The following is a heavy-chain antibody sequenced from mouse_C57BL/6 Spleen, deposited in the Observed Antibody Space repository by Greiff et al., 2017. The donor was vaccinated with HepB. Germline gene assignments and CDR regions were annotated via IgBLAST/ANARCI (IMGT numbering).Heavy chain of an antibody. CDR3: AWGYDYGFAY. CDR1: GYTFTSYW. Sequence: VQLQQPGAELVMPGASVKLSCKASGYTFTSYWMHWVKQRPGQGLEWIGEIDPSDSYTNYNQKFKGKSTLTVDKSSSTAYMQLSSLTSEDSAVYYCAWGYDYGFAYWGQGTLVTVSA. CDR2: IDPSDSYT. J-gene: IGHJ3*01. V-gene: IGHV1-69*01. D-gene: IGHD2-4*01.